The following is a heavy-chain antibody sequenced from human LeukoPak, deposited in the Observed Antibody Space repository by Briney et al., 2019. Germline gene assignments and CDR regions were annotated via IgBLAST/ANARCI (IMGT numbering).Heavy chain of an antibody. V-gene: IGHV1-46*01. CDR1: GYTFTSYY. Sequence: AASVKVSCKASGYTFTSYYMHWVRQAPGQGLEWMGIINPSGGSTSYAQKFHARVTMTEDTSTSTINMELRSLRSDDTAVYYCARDHSGEGSTPGLYWGQGTLVTVSS. CDR3: ARDHSGEGSTPGLY. J-gene: IGHJ4*02. CDR2: INPSGGST. D-gene: IGHD1-26*01.